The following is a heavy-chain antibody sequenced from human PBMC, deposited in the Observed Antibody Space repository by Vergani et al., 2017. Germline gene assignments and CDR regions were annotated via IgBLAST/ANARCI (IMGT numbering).Heavy chain of an antibody. CDR3: VHRLGYFDWDGAFDV. D-gene: IGHD3-9*01. V-gene: IGHV2-5*01. J-gene: IGHJ3*01. CDR2: VYWNDDE. CDR1: GFSLTTGGEG. Sequence: QITLRESGPTLVKPTQTLTLTCTFSGFSLTTGGEGVGWIRQPPGRALEWLAFVYWNDDERYSPSLKSRVTITQDTSNNEVILTMATMDPVDTATYYCVHRLGYFDWDGAFDVWGPGTMVTVSS.